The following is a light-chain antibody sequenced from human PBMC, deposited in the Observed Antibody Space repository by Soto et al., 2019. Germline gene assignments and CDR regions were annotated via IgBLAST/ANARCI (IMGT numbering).Light chain of an antibody. CDR1: QSVSSSY. V-gene: IGKV3-20*01. Sequence: ESVLTQSPGTLSMSPGERATLSCRASQSVSSSYSAWYQQKPGQAPRLLIYGASRRATGIPDRFSGSGSGTDFTLTISRLEPEDFAVYYFPQYGSSPFTFGPGTKVDIK. CDR2: GAS. J-gene: IGKJ3*01. CDR3: PQYGSSPFT.